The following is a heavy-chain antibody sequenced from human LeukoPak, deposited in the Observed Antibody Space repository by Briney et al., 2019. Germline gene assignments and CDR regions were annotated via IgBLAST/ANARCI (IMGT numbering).Heavy chain of an antibody. V-gene: IGHV3-15*01. CDR3: TTVGGYDDDY. Sequence: AGGSLRLSCAASGFTFSDAWMSWVRQAPGKGLEWVGRIKSKTDGGTTGYAAPVKGRFTISRDESKNTLYMEMNSLKTEDTAVYYCTTVGGYDDDYWGQGTLVTVSS. J-gene: IGHJ4*02. D-gene: IGHD5-12*01. CDR2: IKSKTDGGTT. CDR1: GFTFSDAW.